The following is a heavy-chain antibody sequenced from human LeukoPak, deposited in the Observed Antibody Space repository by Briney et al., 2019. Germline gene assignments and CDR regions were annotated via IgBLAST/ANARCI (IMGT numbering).Heavy chain of an antibody. V-gene: IGHV4-4*02. J-gene: IGHJ6*03. Sequence: SETLSLTCAVSGGSISSNNWWSWVRQPPGKGLEWIGEIYHSGSANYNPSLKSRVTISVDTSKNQFSLKLSSVTAADTAVYYCARHSGAFYYYYYMDVWGKGTSVTVPS. CDR3: ARHSGAFYYYYYMDV. D-gene: IGHD1-26*01. CDR1: GGSISSNNW. CDR2: IYHSGSA.